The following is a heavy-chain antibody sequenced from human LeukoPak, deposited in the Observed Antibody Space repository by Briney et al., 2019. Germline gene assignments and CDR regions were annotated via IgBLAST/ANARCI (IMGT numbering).Heavy chain of an antibody. D-gene: IGHD1-1*01. CDR2: ITSDSSEI. CDR1: GFTFNTYS. J-gene: IGHJ6*03. Sequence: PEGSLRLSCTASGFTFNTYSMNWVRQAPGRGLEWVSFITSDSSEIYYADSLKGRFTISRDNARNSLFLQVNSLRAEDTAVYYCARVSTGPFYFYNYMDVWGKGTTVTVSS. CDR3: ARVSTGPFYFYNYMDV. V-gene: IGHV3-21*01.